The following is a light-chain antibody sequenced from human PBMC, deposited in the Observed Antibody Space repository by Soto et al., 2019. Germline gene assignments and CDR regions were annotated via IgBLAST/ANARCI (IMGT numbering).Light chain of an antibody. V-gene: IGLV2-14*01. CDR2: EVN. CDR1: SSDVGNYNY. Sequence: QSALTQPASVSGSPGQSITIACTGTSSDVGNYNYVSWYQQHPGKAPKLMIYEVNNGPSGVSYRFSGSKSGNTASLTISGLQAEDEADYYCTSYTSYSTYVFGTGTKLTVL. CDR3: TSYTSYSTYV. J-gene: IGLJ1*01.